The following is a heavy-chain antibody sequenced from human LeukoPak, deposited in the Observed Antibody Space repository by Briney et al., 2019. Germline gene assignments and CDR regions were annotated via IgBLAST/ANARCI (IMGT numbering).Heavy chain of an antibody. CDR3: ARDLGIAAAGTAY. CDR1: GGTFSSYA. D-gene: IGHD6-13*01. Sequence: SVKVSCKASGGTFSSYAISWVRQAPGQGLEWMGGITPIFGTANYAQKFQGRVTITTDECTSTAYMDLSSLRSEDTAVYYCARDLGIAAAGTAYWGQGTLVTVSS. V-gene: IGHV1-69*05. J-gene: IGHJ4*02. CDR2: ITPIFGTA.